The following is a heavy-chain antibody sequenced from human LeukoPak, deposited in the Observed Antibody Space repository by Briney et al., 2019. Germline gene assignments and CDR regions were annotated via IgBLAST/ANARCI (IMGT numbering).Heavy chain of an antibody. J-gene: IGHJ4*02. CDR1: GFTFSSYW. CDR2: ISWNSGSI. CDR3: AKDGRIAAAYFDY. D-gene: IGHD6-13*01. V-gene: IGHV3-9*01. Sequence: SGGSLRLSCAASGFTFSSYWMSWVRQAPGKGLEWVSGISWNSGSIGYADSVKGRFTISRDNAKNSLYLQMNSLRAEDTALYYCAKDGRIAAAYFDYWGQGTLVTVSS.